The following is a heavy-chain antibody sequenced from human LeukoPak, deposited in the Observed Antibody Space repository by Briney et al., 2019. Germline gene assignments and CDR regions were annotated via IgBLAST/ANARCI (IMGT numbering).Heavy chain of an antibody. D-gene: IGHD6-6*01. J-gene: IGHJ4*02. CDR3: ARDVRPDY. CDR2: IKQDGTEK. V-gene: IGHV3-7*04. Sequence: PGGSLRLSCAASGFTFSTYWMHWVRQAPGEGLEWVANIKQDGTEKYYMDSVKGRFSISRDNAKNSLYLQMNALRAEDTAVYYCARDVRPDYWGQGTLVTVST. CDR1: GFTFSTYW.